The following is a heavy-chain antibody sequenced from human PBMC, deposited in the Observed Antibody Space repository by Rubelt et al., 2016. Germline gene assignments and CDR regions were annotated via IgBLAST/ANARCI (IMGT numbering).Heavy chain of an antibody. CDR2: IYSGGNT. J-gene: IGHJ6*02. D-gene: IGHD3-3*01. V-gene: IGHV3-66*01. Sequence: VQLLESGGDLVQPGGSLRLSCAVSGITLNIYDMSWVRQAPGKGLEWVSFIYSGGNTYYADSVKGRFTTSRDSSKNTLNLHMDSLGAEETGVYYGARESMTTFGVTISDVDVWGPGTTVTVS. CDR1: GITLNIYD. CDR3: ARESMTTFGVTISDVDV.